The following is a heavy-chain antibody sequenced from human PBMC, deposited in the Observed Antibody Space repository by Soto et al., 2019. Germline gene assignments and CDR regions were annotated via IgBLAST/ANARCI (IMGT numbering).Heavy chain of an antibody. D-gene: IGHD4-17*01. CDR2: INHSGST. Sequence: SETLCLTCGVYGGSFGGYYVSWIRQPPGKGLEWIGEINHSGSTNYNPSLKSRVTISVDRSKNQISLKLSSVTAADTAVYYCARGMTTVTTFDYWGQGTLVTVSS. CDR3: ARGMTTVTTFDY. J-gene: IGHJ4*02. CDR1: GGSFGGYY. V-gene: IGHV4-34*01.